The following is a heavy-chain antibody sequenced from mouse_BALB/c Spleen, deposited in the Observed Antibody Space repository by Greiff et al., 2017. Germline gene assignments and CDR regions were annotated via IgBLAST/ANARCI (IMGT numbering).Heavy chain of an antibody. CDR3: TRSLYGPDY. CDR1: GYTFTSYW. CDR2: IDPSDSYT. D-gene: IGHD6-1*01. J-gene: IGHJ2*01. Sequence: VQLQQSGAELVKPGASVKMSCKASGYTFTSYWMHWVKQRPGQGLEWIGVIDPSDSYTSYNQKFKGKATLTVDTSSSTAYMQLSSLTSEDSAVYYCTRSLYGPDYWGQGTTLTVSS. V-gene: IGHV1S127*01.